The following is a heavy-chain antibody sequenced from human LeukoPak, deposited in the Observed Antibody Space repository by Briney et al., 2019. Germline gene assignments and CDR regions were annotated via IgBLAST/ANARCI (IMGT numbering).Heavy chain of an antibody. J-gene: IGHJ4*02. CDR2: IYSGGST. CDR1: GFTVSSNY. D-gene: IGHD5-18*01. CDR3: ARGSRGYSYGYFY. Sequence: GGSLRLSCAASGFTVSSNYMSWVRQAPGKGLEWVSVIYSGGSTYYADSVKGRFTISRDNSKNTLYLQMNSLRAEDTAVYYCARGSRGYSYGYFYWGQGTLVTVSS. V-gene: IGHV3-66*01.